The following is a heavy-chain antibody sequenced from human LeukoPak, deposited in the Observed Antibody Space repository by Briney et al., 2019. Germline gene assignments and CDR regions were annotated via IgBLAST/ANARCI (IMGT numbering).Heavy chain of an antibody. Sequence: SETLSLTCTVSGGSISTYYWSWIRQSPGKGLEWIGYVYYNGVTDYNPSLKSRVSISLDTSKNKFSLQVTSVTAADPAVYYWARDRMPGAKEVVISGQGTTVTASA. CDR2: VYYNGVT. CDR1: GGSISTYY. CDR3: ARDRMPGAKEVVI. V-gene: IGHV4-59*01. J-gene: IGHJ3*02. D-gene: IGHD4/OR15-4a*01.